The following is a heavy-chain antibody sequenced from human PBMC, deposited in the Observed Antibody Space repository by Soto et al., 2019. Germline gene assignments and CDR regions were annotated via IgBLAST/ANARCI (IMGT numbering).Heavy chain of an antibody. CDR2: ISTYSGGT. V-gene: IGHV1-18*01. Sequence: QVHLVQSGVEVKTPGASVKVSCQASGYTFFTYDISWLRQAPGQGLEWMGWISTYSGGTKHGQKFQGRVTMTTDTPTTTAYLDLWSLRSDDTAVYYCARHHGPTTSENWFDPWGQGTLVTVSS. CDR1: GYTFFTYD. J-gene: IGHJ5*02. D-gene: IGHD5-12*01. CDR3: ARHHGPTTSENWFDP.